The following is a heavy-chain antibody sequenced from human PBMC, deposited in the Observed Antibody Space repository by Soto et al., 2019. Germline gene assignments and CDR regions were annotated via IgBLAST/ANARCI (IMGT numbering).Heavy chain of an antibody. Sequence: PSETLSLTCTVSGGSISSSSYYWGWIRQPPGKGLEWIGSIYYSGSTYYNPSLKSRVTISVDTSKNQFSLKLSSVTAADTAVYYCARSDRYNWNSRNWFDPWGQGTLVTVSS. D-gene: IGHD1-1*01. CDR3: ARSDRYNWNSRNWFDP. CDR1: GGSISSSSYY. J-gene: IGHJ5*02. CDR2: IYYSGST. V-gene: IGHV4-39*01.